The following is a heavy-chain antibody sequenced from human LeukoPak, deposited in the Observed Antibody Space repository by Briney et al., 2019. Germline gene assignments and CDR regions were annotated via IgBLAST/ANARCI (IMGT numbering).Heavy chain of an antibody. CDR1: GFTVSSRY. J-gene: IGHJ4*02. CDR3: ARGWDY. Sequence: GGSLILSCAASGFTVSSRYMSWVRQAPGKGLEWVSLIYSGTTYYADSVKGRFTISRDNSKNMVYLQMNSLRAADTAVYYCARGWDYWGQGTLVTVSS. CDR2: IYSGTT. V-gene: IGHV3-53*01.